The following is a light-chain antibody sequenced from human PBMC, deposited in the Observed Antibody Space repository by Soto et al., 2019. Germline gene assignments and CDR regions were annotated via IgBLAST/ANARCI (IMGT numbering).Light chain of an antibody. CDR1: QKISSW. CDR3: QQYGSYLLT. J-gene: IGKJ4*01. Sequence: DIQMTQYPPTLSASVGDRVTITCLASQKISSWLAWYQQKPGKAPKLLIYKASSLESGVPSRFSGSGSGTEFTLTISSLQSDDFATYYCQQYGSYLLTFGGGTKVDIK. CDR2: KAS. V-gene: IGKV1-5*03.